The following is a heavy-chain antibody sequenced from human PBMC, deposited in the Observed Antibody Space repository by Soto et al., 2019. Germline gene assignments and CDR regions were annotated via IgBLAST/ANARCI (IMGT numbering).Heavy chain of an antibody. D-gene: IGHD3-10*01. V-gene: IGHV4-59*08. Sequence: QVQLQESGPGLVKPSETLSLSCTVSGGSISRYHWSWIRQTPGKGLEWIGYVHYSGGSNSNPSLKIRVAISLATSKSQFSLNLTSGTATGTAVYYCARQGFGALHGLVDVWGPGTRVTLSS. CDR3: ARQGFGALHGLVDV. J-gene: IGHJ6*02. CDR2: VHYSGGS. CDR1: GGSISRYH.